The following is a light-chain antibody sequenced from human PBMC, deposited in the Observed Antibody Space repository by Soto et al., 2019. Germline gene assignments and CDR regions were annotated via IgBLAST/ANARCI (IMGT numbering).Light chain of an antibody. CDR2: WAS. V-gene: IGKV4-1*01. CDR3: QQYYNTPPH. CDR1: QNVLRSSNKKNY. Sequence: VLQSPYALAVSQGWRATINCKSSQNVLRSSNKKNYLGWYQQKPGQSPKLLIYWASTRESGVPDRYSGSGSGTDFTLTISSLQAEDVAVYYCQQYYNTPPHVGQGTGLDIK. J-gene: IGKJ5*01.